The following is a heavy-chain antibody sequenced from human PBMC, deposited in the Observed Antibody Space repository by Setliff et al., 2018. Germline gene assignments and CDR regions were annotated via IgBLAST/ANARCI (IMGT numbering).Heavy chain of an antibody. CDR3: ALRRGNEWHLVRWFDP. J-gene: IGHJ5*02. V-gene: IGHV2-5*02. Sequence: SGPTVVNPTPTLTLTCTFSGFSLNTTGEGVGWIRQPPGKALEWLALVYWDGDQRYSPSLNSRLSITKDSSKSQVFLTMTNMDPVDTATYYCALRRGNEWHLVRWFDPWGPGIQVTVSS. CDR2: VYWDGDQ. CDR1: GFSLNTTGEG. D-gene: IGHD6-6*01.